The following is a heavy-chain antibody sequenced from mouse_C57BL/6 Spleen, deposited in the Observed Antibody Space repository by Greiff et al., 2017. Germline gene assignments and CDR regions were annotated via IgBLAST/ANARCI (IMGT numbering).Heavy chain of an antibody. V-gene: IGHV1-59*01. CDR2: IDPSDSYT. CDR3: ARGDGNYEDYFDY. J-gene: IGHJ2*01. CDR1: GYTFTSYW. D-gene: IGHD2-1*01. Sequence: QVQLQQPGAELVRPGTSVELSCKASGYTFTSYWMHWVKQRPGQGLEWIGVIDPSDSYTNYNQKFKGKATLTVDTSSSTAYMQLSSLTSEDSAVYYCARGDGNYEDYFDYWGQGTTLTVSS.